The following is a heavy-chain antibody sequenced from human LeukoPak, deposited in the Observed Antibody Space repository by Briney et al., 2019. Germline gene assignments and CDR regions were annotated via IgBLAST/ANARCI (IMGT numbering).Heavy chain of an antibody. CDR2: INHSGST. CDR3: ARGLTTVTTFNWFDP. D-gene: IGHD4-17*01. V-gene: IGHV4-34*01. CDR1: GGSFSRYF. Sequence: PSETLSLTCAGYGGSFSRYFWSWIRQPPGKGLEWIGEINHSGSTNYNPSLKSRVTISVDTSKNQFSLKLSSVTAADTAVYSCARGLTTVTTFNWFDPWGQGTLVAVSS. J-gene: IGHJ5*02.